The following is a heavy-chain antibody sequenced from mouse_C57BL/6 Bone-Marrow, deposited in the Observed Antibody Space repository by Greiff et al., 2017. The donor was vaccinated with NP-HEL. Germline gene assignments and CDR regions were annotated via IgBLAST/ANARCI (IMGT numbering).Heavy chain of an antibody. CDR3: ARGYYGSRPYWYFDV. J-gene: IGHJ1*03. V-gene: IGHV1-22*01. Sequence: EVQLQQSGPELVKPGASVKMSCKASGYTFTDYNMHWVKQSHGKSLEWIGYLNPNNGGTSYNQKFKGKATLTVNKSSSTAYMELRSLTSEESAVYYCARGYYGSRPYWYFDVWGTGTTVTVSS. D-gene: IGHD1-1*01. CDR2: LNPNNGGT. CDR1: GYTFTDYN.